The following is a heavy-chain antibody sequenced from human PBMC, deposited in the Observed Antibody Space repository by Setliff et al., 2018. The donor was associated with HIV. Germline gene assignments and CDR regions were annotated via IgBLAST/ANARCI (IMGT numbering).Heavy chain of an antibody. CDR1: GFTLSTFS. CDR2: ISSKDGNK. Sequence: PGGSLRLSCAVSGFTLSTFSMSWVRQAPGKGLEWVSAISSKDGNKYYADSVKGRFTISRDNSKNTLYLQMNGLRFEDTAVYYCARLRIPGDSWGQGTLVTVSS. V-gene: IGHV3-23*01. CDR3: ARLRIPGDS. J-gene: IGHJ4*02.